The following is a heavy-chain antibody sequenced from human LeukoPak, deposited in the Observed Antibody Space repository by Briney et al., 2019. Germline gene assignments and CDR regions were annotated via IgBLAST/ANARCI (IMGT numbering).Heavy chain of an antibody. Sequence: PGGSLRLSCAASGFTFSSYGMHWVRQAPGKGLEWVAVISYDGSDKYYVDSVKGRFTISRDNSKNTLCLQMNSLRAEDTAVYYCAKVAGAGPYYYYGMDVWGQGTTVTVSS. CDR3: AKVAGAGPYYYYGMDV. D-gene: IGHD6-19*01. CDR2: ISYDGSDK. CDR1: GFTFSSYG. V-gene: IGHV3-30*18. J-gene: IGHJ6*02.